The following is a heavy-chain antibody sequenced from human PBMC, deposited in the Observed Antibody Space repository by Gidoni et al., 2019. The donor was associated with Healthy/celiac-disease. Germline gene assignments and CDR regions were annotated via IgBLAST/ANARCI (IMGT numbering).Heavy chain of an antibody. D-gene: IGHD3-16*02. V-gene: IGHV2-5*01. Sequence: QITLKESGPTLVKPTQTLTLTCTFSGFSLSTSGVGVGWIRQPPGKALEWLALIYWNDDKRYSPSLKSRLTITKDTSKNQVVLTMTNMDPVDTATYYCAHITPFGGVIVTHKYYFDYWGQGTLVTVSS. CDR3: AHITPFGGVIVTHKYYFDY. CDR1: GFSLSTSGVG. J-gene: IGHJ4*02. CDR2: IYWNDDK.